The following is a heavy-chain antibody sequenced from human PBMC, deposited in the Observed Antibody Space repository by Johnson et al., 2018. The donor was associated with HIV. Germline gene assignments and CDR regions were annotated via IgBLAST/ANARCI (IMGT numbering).Heavy chain of an antibody. V-gene: IGHV3-30*04. CDR3: ARDGHSSTPRCAFDI. CDR1: GFTFSDYA. D-gene: IGHD6-13*01. Sequence: VQLVESGGGVVQPGRSLRLSCVASGFTFSDYAVHWVRQAPGKGLEWLAVISYDAKNKYYTDSVTGRFTISRDNSKNTLYLQMNSLRPEDTAVYYCARDGHSSTPRCAFDIWGQGTMVTVSS. J-gene: IGHJ3*02. CDR2: ISYDAKNK.